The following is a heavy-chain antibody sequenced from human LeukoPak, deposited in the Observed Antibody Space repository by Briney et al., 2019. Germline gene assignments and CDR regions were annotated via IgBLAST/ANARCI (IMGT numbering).Heavy chain of an antibody. D-gene: IGHD2-2*01. Sequence: ASVKVSCKASGYTFIDYFLHWVRQAPGQGLEWMGYIHPKSGDTKYAQKFQDRVALTRDTSISTAYMNLASLTSDDTAVYYCAADQPHQRLTPWGQGTLVTVSS. J-gene: IGHJ5*02. V-gene: IGHV1-2*02. CDR2: IHPKSGDT. CDR1: GYTFIDYF. CDR3: AADQPHQRLTP.